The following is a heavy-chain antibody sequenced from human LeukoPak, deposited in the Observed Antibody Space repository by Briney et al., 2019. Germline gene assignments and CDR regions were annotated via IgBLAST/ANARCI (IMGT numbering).Heavy chain of an antibody. J-gene: IGHJ5*02. Sequence: GASVKVSCKASGYTFTSYDINWVRQAPGQGLEWMGGIIPNFGTANYAQKFQGRVTITADKSTSTAYMELSSLRSEDTAVYYCARAISYYYGSGSSWFDPWGQGTLVTVSS. V-gene: IGHV1-69*06. CDR2: IIPNFGTA. CDR1: GYTFTSYD. CDR3: ARAISYYYGSGSSWFDP. D-gene: IGHD3-10*01.